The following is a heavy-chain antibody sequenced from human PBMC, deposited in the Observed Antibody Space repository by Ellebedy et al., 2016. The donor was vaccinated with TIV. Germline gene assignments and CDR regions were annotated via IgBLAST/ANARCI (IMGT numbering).Heavy chain of an antibody. V-gene: IGHV4-59*01. CDR2: LYNNGGT. CDR1: GGSTSSYY. J-gene: IGHJ4*02. Sequence: MPSETLSLTCTVSGGSTSSYYWSWIRQPPGRRLEWIGYLYNNGGTNYNPSLTSPVTISVDRSKNQFSLKLASVSAADTAVYYCARGLRGPFDYWGQGTLVTVSS. CDR3: ARGLRGPFDY.